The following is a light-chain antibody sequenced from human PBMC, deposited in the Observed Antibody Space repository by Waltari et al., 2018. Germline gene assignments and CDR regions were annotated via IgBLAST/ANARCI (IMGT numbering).Light chain of an antibody. CDR3: QSADSSGTYVV. CDR1: ALPKQY. J-gene: IGLJ2*01. Sequence: SYELTQPPSVSVSPGQTARINCSGDALPKQYAYWYQQKPGQAPVLVIYQDSERPSGSPDRFSGSSSGTTVPLTISGVQAEDEADYYCQSADSSGTYVVFGGGTKLTVL. CDR2: QDS. V-gene: IGLV3-25*03.